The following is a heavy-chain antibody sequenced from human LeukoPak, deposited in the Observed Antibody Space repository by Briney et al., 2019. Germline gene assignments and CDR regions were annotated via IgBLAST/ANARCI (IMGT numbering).Heavy chain of an antibody. CDR3: ARRRDFDY. Sequence: GGSLRLSCAASGFTLSTYSMNWVRQAPGKGLEWVSYISSGGNTIYYADSVKGRFTISRDNAKNSLFLQMNSLRAEDTAVYYCARRRDFDYWGQGTLVAVSS. CDR2: ISSGGNTI. V-gene: IGHV3-48*04. J-gene: IGHJ4*02. CDR1: GFTLSTYS. D-gene: IGHD6-6*01.